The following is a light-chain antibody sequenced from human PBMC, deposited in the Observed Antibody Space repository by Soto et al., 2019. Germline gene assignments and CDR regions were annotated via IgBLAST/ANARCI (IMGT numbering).Light chain of an antibody. J-gene: IGKJ1*01. V-gene: IGKV3-15*01. CDR3: QQYNNWPRGS. Sequence: ETVMTQSPATLSVSPGERATLSCRASQNVTTDLAWYQQKPGQAPSLLIFDASTRATGVPARFSGSWSRTEFTLTISSLQSEDFAVYYCQQYNNWPRGSFGQGTKVEIK. CDR2: DAS. CDR1: QNVTTD.